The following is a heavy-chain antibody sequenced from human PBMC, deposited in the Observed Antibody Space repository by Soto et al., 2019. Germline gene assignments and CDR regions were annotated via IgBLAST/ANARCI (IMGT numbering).Heavy chain of an antibody. CDR1: GYTFTTSG. Sequence: QVQLVQSGPEVRKPGASVKVSCEASGYTFTTSGISWVRQVPGQGLEWMGWISTYNGDTNSAQNFQGRVLMTADTSTGTAYRELMSRKSDDTAVYYCARQGSWPYYYYGLDVWGQGTTVTVSS. CDR2: ISTYNGDT. CDR3: ARQGSWPYYYYGLDV. D-gene: IGHD1-26*01. V-gene: IGHV1-18*01. J-gene: IGHJ6*02.